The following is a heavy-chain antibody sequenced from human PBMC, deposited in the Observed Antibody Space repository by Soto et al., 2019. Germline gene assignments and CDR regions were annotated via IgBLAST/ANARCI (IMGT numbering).Heavy chain of an antibody. V-gene: IGHV4-30-4*01. D-gene: IGHD1-1*01. J-gene: IGHJ3*01. CDR2: IHYSGTT. CDR1: GDSISGSDFY. Sequence: QVGLQETGPGLAKPSQTLSLPCAVSGDSISGSDFYWDWIRQSPGKGLEWIGYIHYSGTTYYNPSLKSRVTFSGDASKNQFSLSLTSVTAADTAVYYGGREGGTGTGSLDVWGRGTMVIVSS. CDR3: GREGGTGTGSLDV.